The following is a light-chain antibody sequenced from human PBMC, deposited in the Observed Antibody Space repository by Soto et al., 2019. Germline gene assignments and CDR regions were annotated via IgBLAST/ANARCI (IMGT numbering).Light chain of an antibody. Sequence: VLTQSPATLSLSPGERATLSCRASQSVSSYLAWYQQKPGQAPRLLIYDTSNRATGVPARFSGSGSGTDFTLTISSLQPEDFATYYCQQANSFPPTFGQGTRLEIK. J-gene: IGKJ5*01. CDR2: DTS. CDR1: QSVSSY. CDR3: QQANSFPPT. V-gene: IGKV3-11*01.